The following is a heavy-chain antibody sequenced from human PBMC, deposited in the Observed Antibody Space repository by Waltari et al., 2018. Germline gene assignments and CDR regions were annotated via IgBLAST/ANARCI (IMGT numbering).Heavy chain of an antibody. D-gene: IGHD2-2*01. J-gene: IGHJ5*02. V-gene: IGHV4-39*02. CDR1: GGAIRGLGSY. CDR2: IYHGGTS. Sequence: QVQLQESGPGLVEPSGTLSLTCTVSGGAIRGLGSYWGWVRQTPGKGLEWIASIYHGGTSYYTPSLKSRVTISVDTFENNFSLRLSSVTSADTAIYYCARPGSSSPYYWFNPWGQGILVTVSS. CDR3: ARPGSSSPYYWFNP.